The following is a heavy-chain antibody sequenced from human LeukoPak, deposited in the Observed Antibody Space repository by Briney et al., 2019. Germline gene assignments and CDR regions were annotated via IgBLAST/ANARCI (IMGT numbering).Heavy chain of an antibody. CDR1: GYTFTSYY. D-gene: IGHD3-10*01. J-gene: IGHJ6*03. Sequence: ASVKVSRKASGYTFTSYYMHWVRQAPGQGLEWMGIINPSGGSTSYAQKFQGRVTITADKSTSTAYMELSSLRSEDTAVYYCASYDYYGSGSYYPYFYYYYYMDVWGKGTTVTVSS. CDR3: ASYDYYGSGSYYPYFYYYYYMDV. CDR2: INPSGGST. V-gene: IGHV1-46*01.